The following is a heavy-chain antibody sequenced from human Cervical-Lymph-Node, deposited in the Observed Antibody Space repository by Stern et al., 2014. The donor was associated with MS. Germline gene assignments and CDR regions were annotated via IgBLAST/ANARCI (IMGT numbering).Heavy chain of an antibody. V-gene: IGHV4-59*01. CDR2: IYYSGST. CDR3: AREPPGGAAGIFDY. D-gene: IGHD6-13*01. J-gene: IGHJ4*02. Sequence: QLQLQESGPGLVKPSETLSLTCTVSGGSISSYYWSWIRQPPGKGLEWIGYIYYSGSTNYNPSLKSRVTISVDTSKNQFSLKLSSVTAADTAVYYCAREPPGGAAGIFDYWGQGTLVTVSS. CDR1: GGSISSYY.